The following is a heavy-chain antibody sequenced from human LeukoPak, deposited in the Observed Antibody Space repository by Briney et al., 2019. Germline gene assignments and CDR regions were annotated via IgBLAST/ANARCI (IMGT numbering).Heavy chain of an antibody. D-gene: IGHD5-24*01. CDR1: GFTFSNYI. V-gene: IGHV3-21*01. Sequence: GGSLRLSCAASGFTFSNYIMNWVRQAPGKGLELVSSISTGSKHIYYATSLKGRFTISRDDARKSLYLQMNSLRAEDTAVYYCARDLSGDGYNKFDYWGQGTLVTVSP. J-gene: IGHJ4*02. CDR3: ARDLSGDGYNKFDY. CDR2: ISTGSKHI.